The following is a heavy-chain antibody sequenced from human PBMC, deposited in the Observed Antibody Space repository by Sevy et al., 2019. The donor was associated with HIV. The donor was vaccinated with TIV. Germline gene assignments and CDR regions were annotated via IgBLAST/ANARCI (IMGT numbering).Heavy chain of an antibody. D-gene: IGHD2-2*01. CDR2: IKQDGSEK. V-gene: IGHV3-7*04. J-gene: IGHJ6*03. CDR3: ARVRYCSSTSCRTKYYYYYYYMDV. CDR1: GFTFSSYW. Sequence: GGSLRLSCAASGFTFSSYWMSWVRQAPGKGLEWVANIKQDGSEKYYVDSVKGRFTISRDNAKNSRYLQMNSLRAEDTAVYYCARVRYCSSTSCRTKYYYYYYYMDVWGKGTTVTVSS.